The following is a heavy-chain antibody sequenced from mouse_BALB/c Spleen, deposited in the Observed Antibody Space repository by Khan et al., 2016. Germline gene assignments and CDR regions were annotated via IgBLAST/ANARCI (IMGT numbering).Heavy chain of an antibody. Sequence: VQLQESGPGLVAPSQSLSITCTVSGFSLIGYGVNWVRQPPGKGQEWLGMTWGYGSTDYNSALKSSLTITKDNSKSQVVLNMISLQTDDTARSYSARVWGDYWGQGTSVTVSS. CDR1: GFSLIGYG. CDR3: ARVWGDY. D-gene: IGHD1-1*02. J-gene: IGHJ4*01. CDR2: TWGYGST. V-gene: IGHV2-6-7*01.